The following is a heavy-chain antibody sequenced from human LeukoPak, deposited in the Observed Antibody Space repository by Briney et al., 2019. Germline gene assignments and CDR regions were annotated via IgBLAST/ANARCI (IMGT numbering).Heavy chain of an antibody. Sequence: SETLSLTCTVSGGSISSYYWSWIRQPAGKGLEWIGRIYTSGSTNYNPSLKSRVTMSVDTSKNQFSLKLSSVTAADTAVYYCASDQGSGYSNWFDPWGQGTLVTVSS. V-gene: IGHV4-4*07. CDR3: ASDQGSGYSNWFDP. CDR1: GGSISSYY. D-gene: IGHD3-22*01. J-gene: IGHJ5*02. CDR2: IYTSGST.